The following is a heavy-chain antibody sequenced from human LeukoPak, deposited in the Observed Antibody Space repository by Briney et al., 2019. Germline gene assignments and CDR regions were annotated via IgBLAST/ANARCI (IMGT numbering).Heavy chain of an antibody. CDR2: INWNGGRT. V-gene: IGHV3-43D*03. CDR3: AKGGPYYYFYMDV. J-gene: IGHJ6*03. CDR1: GFTFDDYA. Sequence: GGSLRLTCAASGFTFDDYAMRWGLRAPRRSVEWVSLINWNGGRTYYADSVRGRFTISRDNSKNSLSLQMNSLRAEDTALYYCAKGGPYYYFYMDVWGKGTTLTVSS.